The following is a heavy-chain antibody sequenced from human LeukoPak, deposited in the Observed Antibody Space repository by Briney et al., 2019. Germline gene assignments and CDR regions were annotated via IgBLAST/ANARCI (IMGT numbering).Heavy chain of an antibody. J-gene: IGHJ2*01. CDR2: LYSGSDT. V-gene: IGHV3-53*01. CDR1: GFSVSLYY. D-gene: IGHD3-3*02. CDR3: ARVGDHFHWYLDL. Sequence: GGSLTLSCAASGFSVSLYYMNWVRQAPGKGLEWVSILYSGSDTYYADSVKGRFTISRDSSKNMLLLHMNSLRAEETAVYYCARVGDHFHWYLDLWGRGTLVTVSS.